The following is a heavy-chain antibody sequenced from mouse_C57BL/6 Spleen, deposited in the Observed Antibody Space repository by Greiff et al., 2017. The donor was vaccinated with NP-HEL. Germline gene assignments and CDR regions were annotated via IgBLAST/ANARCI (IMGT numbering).Heavy chain of an antibody. CDR2: INPYNGGT. V-gene: IGHV1-19*01. CDR3: AYYYGSSSGYFDV. CDR1: GYTFTDYY. J-gene: IGHJ1*03. D-gene: IGHD1-1*01. Sequence: EVQLQQSGPVLVKPGASVKMSCKASGYTFTDYYMNWVKQSHGKSLEWIGVINPYNGGTSYNQKFKGKATLTVDKSSSTAYMELNSLTSEDSAVYYCAYYYGSSSGYFDVWGTGTTVTVSS.